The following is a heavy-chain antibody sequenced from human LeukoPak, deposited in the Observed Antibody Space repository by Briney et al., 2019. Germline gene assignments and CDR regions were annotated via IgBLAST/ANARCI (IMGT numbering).Heavy chain of an antibody. CDR3: ARVGYSSGHYYFDY. CDR1: GFTFDDYG. Sequence: WGSLRLSCAASGFTFDDYGMSWVRHAPPKGLEWVSGINGNGGSTGYADSVKGRFTISRDNAKNSLYLQMNGLRAEDTALYYCARVGYSSGHYYFDYWGQGTLVTVSS. D-gene: IGHD6-19*01. V-gene: IGHV3-20*04. J-gene: IGHJ4*02. CDR2: INGNGGST.